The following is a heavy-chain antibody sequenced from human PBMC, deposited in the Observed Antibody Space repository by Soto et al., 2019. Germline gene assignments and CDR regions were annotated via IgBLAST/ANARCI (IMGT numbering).Heavy chain of an antibody. Sequence: GESLKISCQVSGYSFTTYWISWVRQMPGKGLEWMGKIDPGDSSTNYSPSFRGHITISVDRSINTAHLQFSSLKAADTAVYYCARLEKWYYNYYGLDVWGKGTMVTVSS. CDR3: ARLEKWYYNYYGLDV. CDR2: IDPGDSST. D-gene: IGHD1-26*01. J-gene: IGHJ6*04. CDR1: GYSFTTYW. V-gene: IGHV5-10-1*01.